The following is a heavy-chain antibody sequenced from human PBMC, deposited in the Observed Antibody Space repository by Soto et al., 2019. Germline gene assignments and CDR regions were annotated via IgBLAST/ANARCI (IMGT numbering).Heavy chain of an antibody. V-gene: IGHV3-21*01. CDR2: ISSRSDI. D-gene: IGHD2-2*02. J-gene: IGHJ6*02. CDR1: GFTFSTYS. Sequence: KLGGSLRLSCVGSGFTFSTYSINWVRQAPGKGLEWVSSISSRSDIYYADSVKGRFTISRDNAKNSVSLQTNSLRAEDTAVYYCAREYTAWPLAYGLDVWG. CDR3: AREYTAWPLAYGLDV.